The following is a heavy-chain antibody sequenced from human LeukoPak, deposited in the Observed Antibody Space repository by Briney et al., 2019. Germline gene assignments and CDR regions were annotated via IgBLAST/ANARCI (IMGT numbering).Heavy chain of an antibody. CDR3: ARDRRGEKDFDV. Sequence: GGSLNLSWPASGIRVSNDYMSWVRKPPGKGLEGVSAIYADGHTRDAASVKGRFSISRHNSKNTVYLQMDNLRPEDTAVYYCARDRRGEKDFDVWGPGTMVTVSS. J-gene: IGHJ3*01. CDR1: GIRVSNDY. CDR2: IYADGHT. V-gene: IGHV3-53*04.